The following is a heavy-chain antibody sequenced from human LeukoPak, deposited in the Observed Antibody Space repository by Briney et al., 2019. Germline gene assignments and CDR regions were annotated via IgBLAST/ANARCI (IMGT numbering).Heavy chain of an antibody. Sequence: SETLSLTCAVYGGSFSGYYWSWIRQPPGKGLEWIGEINHSGSTNYNPSLKSRVTISVDTSKNQFSLKLSSVTAADTAVYYCARLVSSSMAAAGTKDYWSQGTLVTVSS. CDR1: GGSFSGYY. CDR3: ARLVSSSMAAAGTKDY. V-gene: IGHV4-34*01. J-gene: IGHJ4*02. CDR2: INHSGST. D-gene: IGHD6-13*01.